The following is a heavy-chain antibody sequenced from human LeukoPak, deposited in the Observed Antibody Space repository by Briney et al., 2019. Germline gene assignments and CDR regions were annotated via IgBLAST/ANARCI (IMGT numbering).Heavy chain of an antibody. CDR1: GFTLSSYA. V-gene: IGHV3-23*01. Sequence: GGSLRLSCAASGFTLSSYAMSWVRQAPGKGLEWVSAISGSGGSTYYADSVKGRFTISRDNSKNTLYLQMNRLRAEDTAVYYCARDLDGGNSEWVSDYWGQGTLVTVSS. D-gene: IGHD4-23*01. J-gene: IGHJ4*02. CDR2: ISGSGGST. CDR3: ARDLDGGNSEWVSDY.